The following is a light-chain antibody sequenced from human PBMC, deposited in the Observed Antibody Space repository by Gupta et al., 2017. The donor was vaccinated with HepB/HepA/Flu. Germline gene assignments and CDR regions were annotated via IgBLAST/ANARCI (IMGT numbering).Light chain of an antibody. V-gene: IGKV3-11*01. J-gene: IGKJ1*01. Sequence: EIVLTQSPATLSLSPGERATLSCRASQSVSSYLAWYQQKPGQAPRLLIYDASNRATGIPARFSGSGAGTDFTLTISSLEPEDFAVYYCQQRINGPPRRTFGQGTKVEIK. CDR2: DAS. CDR3: QQRINGPPRRT. CDR1: QSVSSY.